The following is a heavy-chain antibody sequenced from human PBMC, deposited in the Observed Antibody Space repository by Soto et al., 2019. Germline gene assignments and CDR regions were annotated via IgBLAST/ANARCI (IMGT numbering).Heavy chain of an antibody. J-gene: IGHJ4*02. CDR3: VKDKNWDDPG. V-gene: IGHV3-23*01. CDR2: ISENSDTT. D-gene: IGHD1-1*01. Sequence: GGSLRLSCVASGFTFSTNGMTWVRQAPGKGLEWVSIISENSDTTFYADSVKGRFTVSRDNSKNTLYLQMNSLRAEDTDIYYCVKDKNWDDPGWGRGTLVTVYS. CDR1: GFTFSTNG.